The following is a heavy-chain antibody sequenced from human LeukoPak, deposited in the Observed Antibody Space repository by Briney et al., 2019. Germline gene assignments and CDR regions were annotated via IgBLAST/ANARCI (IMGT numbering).Heavy chain of an antibody. J-gene: IGHJ5*02. CDR1: GGSFSGYY. CDR2: INHSGST. V-gene: IGHV4-34*01. Sequence: SETLSLTCAVYGGSFSGYYWSWIRQPPGKGLEWIGEINHSGSTNYNPSLKSRVTISVDTSKNQFSLKLSPVTAADTAVYYCARGLPLRAYNWFDPWGQGTLVTVSS. D-gene: IGHD1-14*01. CDR3: ARGLPLRAYNWFDP.